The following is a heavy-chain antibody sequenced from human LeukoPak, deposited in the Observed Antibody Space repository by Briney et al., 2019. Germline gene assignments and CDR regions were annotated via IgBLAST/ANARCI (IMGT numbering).Heavy chain of an antibody. CDR3: AREISGESYYYYYGMDV. D-gene: IGHD1-26*01. CDR2: IYHSGNT. V-gene: IGHV4-38-2*02. CDR1: GYSISSGYY. J-gene: IGHJ6*02. Sequence: SETLSLTCTVSGYSISSGYYWGWIRQPPGKGLEWIGSIYHSGNTYYNPSLKSRVTISVDTSKNQFSLKLSSVTAADTAVYYCAREISGESYYYYYGMDVWGQGTTVTVSS.